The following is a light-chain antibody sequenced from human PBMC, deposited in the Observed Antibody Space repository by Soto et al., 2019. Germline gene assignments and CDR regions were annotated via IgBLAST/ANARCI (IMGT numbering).Light chain of an antibody. Sequence: EIVLTQSPATLSLSPGERATLSCRASQSVSIYLAWYQQKPGQAPRLLIYDASNRATGIPARFSGSGSGTDFTLTIGSLEPEDFAVYYCQQRSNWPPYTFGQGTKLEIK. CDR3: QQRSNWPPYT. CDR2: DAS. CDR1: QSVSIY. J-gene: IGKJ2*01. V-gene: IGKV3-11*01.